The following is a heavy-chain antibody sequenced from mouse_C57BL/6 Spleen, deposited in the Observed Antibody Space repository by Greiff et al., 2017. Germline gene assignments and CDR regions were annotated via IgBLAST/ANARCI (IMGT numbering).Heavy chain of an antibody. D-gene: IGHD1-1*01. Sequence: EVQLQESGGGLVKPGGSLKLSCAASGFTFSDYGMHWVRQAPEKGLEWVAYISSGSSTIYYADTVKGRFTISRDNAKNTLCLQMTSLRSEDTAMYYCARPGSSFGFADWGQGTLVTVSA. CDR2: ISSGSSTI. V-gene: IGHV5-17*01. CDR3: ARPGSSFGFAD. J-gene: IGHJ3*01. CDR1: GFTFSDYG.